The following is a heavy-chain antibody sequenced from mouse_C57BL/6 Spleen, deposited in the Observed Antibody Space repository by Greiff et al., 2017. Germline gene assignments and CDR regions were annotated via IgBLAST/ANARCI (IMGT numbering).Heavy chain of an antibody. CDR3: TRGGWDY. CDR2: IDPETGGT. D-gene: IGHD3-3*01. Sequence: VKLQESGAELVRPGASVTLSCKASGYTFTDYEMHWVKQTPVHGLEWIGAIDPETGGTAYNQKFKGKAILTADKSSSTAYIELRSLTSEDSAVYYCTRGGWDYWGQGTTLTVSS. V-gene: IGHV1-15*01. CDR1: GYTFTDYE. J-gene: IGHJ2*01.